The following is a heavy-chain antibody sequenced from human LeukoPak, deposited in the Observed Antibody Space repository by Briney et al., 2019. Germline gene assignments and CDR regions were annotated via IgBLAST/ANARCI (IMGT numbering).Heavy chain of an antibody. CDR1: GGSFSTYY. D-gene: IGHD1-26*01. CDR3: ARDASGSYSGAFDI. Sequence: PSETLSLTCTVSGGSFSTYYWSWIRQPAGKGLEWIGRIYTSGSTNYNPSLKSRVTISVDTSKNQFSLKLSSVTAADTAVYYCARDASGSYSGAFDIWGQGTMVTVSS. V-gene: IGHV4-4*07. J-gene: IGHJ3*02. CDR2: IYTSGST.